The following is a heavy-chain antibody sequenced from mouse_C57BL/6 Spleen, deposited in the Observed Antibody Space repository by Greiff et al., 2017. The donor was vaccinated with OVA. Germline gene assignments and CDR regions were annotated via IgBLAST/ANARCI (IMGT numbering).Heavy chain of an antibody. J-gene: IGHJ1*03. D-gene: IGHD1-1*01. Sequence: QVQLQQSGAELVRPGASVTLSCKASGYTFTDYEMHWVKQTPVHGLEWIGAIDPETGGTAYNQKFKGEAILTADKSSSTAYMELRSLTSEDSAVYYCHYGSLRFDVWGTGTTVTVSS. CDR1: GYTFTDYE. CDR3: HYGSLRFDV. CDR2: IDPETGGT. V-gene: IGHV1-15*01.